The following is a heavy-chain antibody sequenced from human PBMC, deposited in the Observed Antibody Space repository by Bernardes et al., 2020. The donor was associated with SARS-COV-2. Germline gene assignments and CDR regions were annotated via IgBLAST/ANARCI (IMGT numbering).Heavy chain of an antibody. V-gene: IGHV3-48*03. Sequence: GWSLRLSCAASGFTFSSYEMNWVRQAPGKGLEWVSYISSSGSTIYYADSVKGRFTISRDNAKNSLYLQMNSLRAEDTAVYYCAREGNPAARYYYGMDVWGQGTTVTVSS. CDR2: ISSSGSTI. J-gene: IGHJ6*02. CDR1: GFTFSSYE. CDR3: AREGNPAARYYYGMDV. D-gene: IGHD2-2*01.